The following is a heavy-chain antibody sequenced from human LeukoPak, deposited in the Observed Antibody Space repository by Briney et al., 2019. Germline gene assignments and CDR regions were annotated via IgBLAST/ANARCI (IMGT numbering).Heavy chain of an antibody. D-gene: IGHD3-10*01. J-gene: IGHJ4*02. CDR2: ISSNGGTT. Sequence: GESLRLSCAASGFTFINYAMSWVRQAPGKGLEWVSGISSNGGTTYYADAVKGRFTISRDNSKNTLFLQMNSLTADDTAVYYCGRMVRGVVSRFDYRGQGTLVTVSS. CDR1: GFTFINYA. V-gene: IGHV3-23*01. CDR3: GRMVRGVVSRFDY.